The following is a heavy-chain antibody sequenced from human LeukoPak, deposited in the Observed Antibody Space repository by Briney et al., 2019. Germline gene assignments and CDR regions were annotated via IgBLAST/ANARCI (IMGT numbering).Heavy chain of an antibody. CDR3: AADGMNYGDFDY. CDR2: TVVGSGNT. V-gene: IGHV1-58*02. Sequence: VKVSCKASGFTFTSSAMQWVRQARGQRLEWIGWTVVGSGNTNYAQKFQERVTITRDMSTSTAYMELSSLRSEDTAVYYCAADGMNYGDFDYWGQGTLVTVSS. D-gene: IGHD4-17*01. CDR1: GFTFTSSA. J-gene: IGHJ4*02.